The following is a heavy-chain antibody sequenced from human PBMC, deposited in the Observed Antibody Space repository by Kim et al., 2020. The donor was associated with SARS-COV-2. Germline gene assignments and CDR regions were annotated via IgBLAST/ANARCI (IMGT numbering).Heavy chain of an antibody. D-gene: IGHD5-12*01. V-gene: IGHV1-2*02. J-gene: IGHJ4*02. Sequence: ASVKVSCKASGYTFTGYYMHWVRQAPGQGLEWMGWINPNSGGTNYAQKFQGRVTMTRDTSISTAYMELSRLRSDDTAVYYCARDLPARGWLQSTPGYWGQGTLVTVSS. CDR3: ARDLPARGWLQSTPGY. CDR2: INPNSGGT. CDR1: GYTFTGYY.